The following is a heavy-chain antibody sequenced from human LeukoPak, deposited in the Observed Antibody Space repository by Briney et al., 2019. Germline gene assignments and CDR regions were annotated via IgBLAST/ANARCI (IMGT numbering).Heavy chain of an antibody. D-gene: IGHD3-10*01. Sequence: GGSLRLSCVASGFTFSSYNMNWVRQAPGKGLEWVSYISRSSSTIYNADSVKGRFTISRDNSQNTLYLQMNSLRPEDTAVYYCAKVSAYYYASGFDSWGQGTLVTVSS. J-gene: IGHJ4*02. CDR3: AKVSAYYYASGFDS. CDR2: ISRSSSTI. V-gene: IGHV3-48*01. CDR1: GFTFSSYN.